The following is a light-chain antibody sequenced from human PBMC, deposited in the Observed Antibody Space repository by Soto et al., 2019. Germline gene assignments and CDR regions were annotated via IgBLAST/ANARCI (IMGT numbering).Light chain of an antibody. V-gene: IGLV2-23*01. CDR2: EGT. J-gene: IGLJ3*02. CDR1: ASDVRTHKP. Sequence: QSAPTQPASVSGSPGQSITIPCSGTASDVRTHKPVSWYQQHPGKAPKLIIYEGTKRPSGVSDRFSASKSGNPASLTISGLQTEDEAHYYCCSYAGTWVFGGGTKLPVL. CDR3: CSYAGTWV.